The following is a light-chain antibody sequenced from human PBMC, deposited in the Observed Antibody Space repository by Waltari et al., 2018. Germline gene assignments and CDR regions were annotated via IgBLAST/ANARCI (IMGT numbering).Light chain of an antibody. V-gene: IGLV2-23*01. CDR2: EGT. J-gene: IGLJ3*02. Sequence: QSALTPPAAVSGSPGPSITISSTGTSSDGGCYNFASWYQQHPGKAPKLMIYEGTKRPSGVSNRFSGSKSGNTASLTISGLQAEDEADYYCCSYAGRSTWVFGGGTKLTVL. CDR1: SSDGGCYNF. CDR3: CSYAGRSTWV.